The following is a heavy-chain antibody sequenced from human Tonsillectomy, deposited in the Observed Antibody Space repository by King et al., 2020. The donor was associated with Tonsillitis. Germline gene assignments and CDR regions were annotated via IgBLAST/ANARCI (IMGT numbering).Heavy chain of an antibody. J-gene: IGHJ4*02. V-gene: IGHV3-9*01. CDR3: AKDPYWRSSSSTCYYFDY. D-gene: IGHD6-6*01. CDR2: ITWNSGSI. CDR1: GFTFDDYV. Sequence: VQLVESGGGLVQTGRSLRLSCAASGFTFDDYVMHWVRQTPGRGLEWVSGITWNSGSIGYADSVKGRFTISRDNAKNSLYLQMNSLRPEDTALYYCAKDPYWRSSSSTCYYFDYWGQGTLVTVSS.